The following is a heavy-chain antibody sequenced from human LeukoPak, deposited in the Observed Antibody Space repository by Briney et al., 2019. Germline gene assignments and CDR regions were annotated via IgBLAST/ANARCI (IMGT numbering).Heavy chain of an antibody. CDR3: AREGVTASTPDY. J-gene: IGHJ4*02. V-gene: IGHV4-38-2*02. CDR1: NYSISNGYY. Sequence: SETLSLTCAVSNYSISNGYYWGWIRQPPGKGLEWIGSIYHSGNTYYNPSLKSRVTISVDTSKNQFSLKLRSVTAADTAVYYCAREGVTASTPDYWGQGTLVTVSS. CDR2: IYHSGNT. D-gene: IGHD2-21*02.